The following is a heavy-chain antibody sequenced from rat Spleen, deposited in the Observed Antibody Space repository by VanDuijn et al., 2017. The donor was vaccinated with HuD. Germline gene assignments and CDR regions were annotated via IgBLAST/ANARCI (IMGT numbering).Heavy chain of an antibody. J-gene: IGHJ3*01. CDR2: IWSGGST. Sequence: QVQLKESGPGLVQPSQTLSLTCTVSGFSLTSNSVSWVRHPPGKVLEWMGAIWSGGSTVYNSALKSRLSISRDTSKSQVFLKMNSLQTEDTAIYFCTSPFRWFAYWGQGTLVTVSS. CDR3: TSPFRWFAY. V-gene: IGHV2-1*01. CDR1: GFSLTSNS.